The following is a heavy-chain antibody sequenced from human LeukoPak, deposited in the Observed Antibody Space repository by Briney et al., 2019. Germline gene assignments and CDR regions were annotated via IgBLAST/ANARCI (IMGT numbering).Heavy chain of an antibody. CDR3: EKFRGRYWTSIEH. CDR2: MCGSVGRT. Sequence: GGSLRLSCAASGFTFSSYAMSWVRQAPGKGLEWVSAMCGSVGRTHSTDSVKGRFSPSRETSKNTVYLQMNSLRAEDTAVYYCEKFRGRYWTSIEHWGQGTLVT. D-gene: IGHD2-8*02. J-gene: IGHJ4*02. CDR1: GFTFSSYA. V-gene: IGHV3-23*01.